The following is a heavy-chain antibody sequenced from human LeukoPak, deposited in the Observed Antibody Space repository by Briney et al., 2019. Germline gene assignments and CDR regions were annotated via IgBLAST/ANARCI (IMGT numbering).Heavy chain of an antibody. V-gene: IGHV5-51*01. J-gene: IGHJ4*02. CDR3: ARGETCSTTSCYSTFYY. Sequence: GESLKISCKASGYSFTSHLIGWVRQMPGKGLEWMGIISPGDSETRYSPSFQGQVTISADKSISTALLQWSSLKASDTAMYYCARGETCSTTSCYSTFYYWGQGTLVTVSS. CDR1: GYSFTSHL. D-gene: IGHD2-2*01. CDR2: ISPGDSET.